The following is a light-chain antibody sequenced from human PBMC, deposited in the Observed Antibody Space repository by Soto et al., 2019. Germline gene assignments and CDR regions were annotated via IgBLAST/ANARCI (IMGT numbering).Light chain of an antibody. V-gene: IGLV1-44*01. J-gene: IGLJ1*01. CDR2: NYN. Sequence: QAVVTQPPSASGAPGQRVTISCFGGSFNIGRGRNVNWYQQLPGTAPKLLIYNYNQRPSGVPDRFSGSKSGTSASLAISGLQSEDEADYYCSSWDDSLNGYVFGTGTNVTVL. CDR1: SFNIGRGRN. CDR3: SSWDDSLNGYV.